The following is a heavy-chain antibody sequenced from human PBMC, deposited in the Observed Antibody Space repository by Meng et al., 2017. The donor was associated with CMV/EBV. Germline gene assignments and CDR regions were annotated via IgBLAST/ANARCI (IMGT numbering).Heavy chain of an antibody. Sequence: GGSLRLSCAASGFTFSSYAMSWVRQAPEKGLEWVSAIRGSGGSTYYADPVKGRFTISRDNSKNTLYLQMNSLRAEDTAVYYCAKVSPEGTIFGVVAPDSWGQGTLVTVSS. J-gene: IGHJ4*02. D-gene: IGHD3-3*01. CDR3: AKVSPEGTIFGVVAPDS. V-gene: IGHV3-23*01. CDR1: GFTFSSYA. CDR2: IRGSGGST.